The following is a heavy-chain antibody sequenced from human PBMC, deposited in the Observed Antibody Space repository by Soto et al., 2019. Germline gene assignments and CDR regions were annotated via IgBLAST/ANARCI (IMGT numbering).Heavy chain of an antibody. CDR1: GFTFSSYE. CDR2: ITSGGSAI. J-gene: IGHJ6*02. Sequence: GGSLRLSCAASGFTFSSYEMHWVRQAPGKGLEWVSYITSGGSAISYADTVKGRFTISRDNAKNSLYLQVNSLRVEDTAVYYCARAAGIMERGVYGLDAWGRGTTVTVSS. D-gene: IGHD3-10*01. V-gene: IGHV3-48*03. CDR3: ARAAGIMERGVYGLDA.